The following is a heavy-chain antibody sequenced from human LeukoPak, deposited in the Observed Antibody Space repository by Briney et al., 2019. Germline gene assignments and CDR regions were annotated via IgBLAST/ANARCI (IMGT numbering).Heavy chain of an antibody. CDR3: ARDPAMVRGVTLDY. V-gene: IGHV3-23*01. Sequence: PSGGSLRLSCAASGFTFASHAMSWVRQAPGKGLEWVSAISAGGENTDYADSVKGRFTISRDNSKNTLYLQMNSLRAEDTAVYYCARDPAMVRGVTLDYWGQGTLVTVSS. J-gene: IGHJ4*02. D-gene: IGHD3-10*01. CDR1: GFTFASHA. CDR2: ISAGGENT.